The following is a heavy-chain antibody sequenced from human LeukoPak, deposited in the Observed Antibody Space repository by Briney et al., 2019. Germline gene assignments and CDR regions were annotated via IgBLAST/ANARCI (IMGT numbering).Heavy chain of an antibody. D-gene: IGHD3-10*01. J-gene: IGHJ4*02. V-gene: IGHV4-61*01. CDR2: IYYSGST. Sequence: SETLSLTCAVSGASVSSSTYSWSWIRQPPGKTLEWIAYIYYSGSTTYNPSLKSRVTISLDTSKNQFSLELTSVTAADTAVYYCASDYGSGSYRFDYWGQGTLVTVSS. CDR3: ASDYGSGSYRFDY. CDR1: GASVSSSTYS.